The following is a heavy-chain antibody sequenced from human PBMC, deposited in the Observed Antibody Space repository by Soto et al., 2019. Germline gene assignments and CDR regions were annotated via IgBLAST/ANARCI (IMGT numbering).Heavy chain of an antibody. CDR1: GFTFSSYS. Sequence: EVQLVESGGGLVKPGGSLRLSCAASGFTFSSYSMNWVRQAPGKGLEWVSSISSSSSYIYYADSVKGRFTISRDNAKNSLYLQMNSLRAEDTAVYYCAREGYSSGWYSDYWGQGTLVTVSS. V-gene: IGHV3-21*01. D-gene: IGHD6-19*01. CDR2: ISSSSSYI. CDR3: AREGYSSGWYSDY. J-gene: IGHJ4*02.